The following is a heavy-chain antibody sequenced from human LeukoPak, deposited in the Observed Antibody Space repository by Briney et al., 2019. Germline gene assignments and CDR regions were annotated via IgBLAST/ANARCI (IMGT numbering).Heavy chain of an antibody. J-gene: IGHJ5*02. CDR3: AKDTRGYSYGYGWFDP. Sequence: GGSLRLSCAASGFTFDDYAMHWVRQAPGKGLEWVSLISGDGGSTYYADSVKGRFTISRDNSKNSLYLQTNSLRTEDTALYYCAKDTRGYSYGYGWFDPWGQGTLVTVSS. CDR1: GFTFDDYA. D-gene: IGHD5-18*01. V-gene: IGHV3-43*02. CDR2: ISGDGGST.